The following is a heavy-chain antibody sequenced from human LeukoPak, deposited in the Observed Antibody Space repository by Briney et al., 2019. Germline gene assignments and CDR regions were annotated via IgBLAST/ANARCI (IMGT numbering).Heavy chain of an antibody. J-gene: IGHJ3*02. CDR1: GGTFSSYA. CDR3: ARMVAAAGYHAIDI. CDR2: IIPIFGTA. Sequence: VASVKVSCKASGGTFSSYAISWVRQAPGQGREWMGRIIPIFGTANYAQKFQGRVTITADESTSTAYMELSSLRSEDTAVYYCARMVAAAGYHAIDIWGQGTMFTVSS. D-gene: IGHD6-13*01. V-gene: IGHV1-69*15.